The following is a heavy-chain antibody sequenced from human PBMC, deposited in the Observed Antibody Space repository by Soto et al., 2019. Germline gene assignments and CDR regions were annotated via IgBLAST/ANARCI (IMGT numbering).Heavy chain of an antibody. Sequence: PSETLSLTCTVSGGSISSGGYYWSWIRQHPGKGLEWIGYIYYSGSTYYNPSLKSRVTISVDTSKNQFSLKLSSVTAADTAVYYCARTPTPGRRFEYSSPEPLDYWGQGTLVTVSS. J-gene: IGHJ4*02. V-gene: IGHV4-31*03. CDR1: GGSISSGGYY. CDR2: IYYSGST. CDR3: ARTPTPGRRFEYSSPEPLDY. D-gene: IGHD6-6*01.